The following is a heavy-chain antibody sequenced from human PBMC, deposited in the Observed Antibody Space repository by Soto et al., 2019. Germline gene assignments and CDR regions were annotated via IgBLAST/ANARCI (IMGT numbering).Heavy chain of an antibody. CDR3: ARGRSSQLGDYNWFDP. V-gene: IGHV6-1*01. Sequence: SQTLSLTCAISGDSVSSNSAAWNWIRQSPSRGLEWLGRTYYRSKWYNDYAVSVKSRITINPDTSKNQFSLQLNSVTPEDAAVYYCARGRSSQLGDYNWFDPWGQGTLVTVSS. D-gene: IGHD6-6*01. J-gene: IGHJ5*02. CDR1: GDSVSSNSAA. CDR2: TYYRSKWYN.